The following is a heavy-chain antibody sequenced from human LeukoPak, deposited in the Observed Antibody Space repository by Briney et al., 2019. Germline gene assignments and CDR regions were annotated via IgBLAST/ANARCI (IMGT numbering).Heavy chain of an antibody. CDR3: ARVQQELSYFDY. D-gene: IGHD3-16*02. V-gene: IGHV4-38-2*02. CDR2: IYHSGST. Sequence: SETLSLTCTVSGYSISSGYYWGWIRQPPGKGLEWIGSIYHSGSTYYNPSLKSRVTISVDTSKNQFSLKLSSVTAADTAVYYCARVQQELSYFDYWGQGTLVTVSS. J-gene: IGHJ4*02. CDR1: GYSISSGYY.